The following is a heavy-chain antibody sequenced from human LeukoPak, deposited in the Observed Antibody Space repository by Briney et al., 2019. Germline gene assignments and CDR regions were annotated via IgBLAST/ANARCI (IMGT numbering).Heavy chain of an antibody. D-gene: IGHD3-10*01. J-gene: IGHJ4*02. CDR1: GFTFSSYG. V-gene: IGHV3-30*02. Sequence: VGSLRLSCAASGFTFSSYGMHWVRQAPGKGLEWVAFIRYDGSNKYYADSVKGRFTISRDNSKNTLYLQMNSLRAEDTAVYYCAILLPNYYGSGSTDWGQGTLVTVSS. CDR2: IRYDGSNK. CDR3: AILLPNYYGSGSTD.